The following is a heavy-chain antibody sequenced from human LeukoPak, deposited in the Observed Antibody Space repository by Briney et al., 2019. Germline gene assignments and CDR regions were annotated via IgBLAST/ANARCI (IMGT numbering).Heavy chain of an antibody. CDR3: ARGALRSVDY. D-gene: IGHD3-10*02. CDR2: INEHGSEK. V-gene: IGHV3-7*03. Sequence: GGSLRLSCAASGLTFSTYWMSWVRQAPGKGLECVGIINEHGSEKYYVDSVKGRFTISRDNAKDSLYLQINSPRAEDTAVYYCARGALRSVDYWGQGTLLTVSS. J-gene: IGHJ4*02. CDR1: GLTFSTYW.